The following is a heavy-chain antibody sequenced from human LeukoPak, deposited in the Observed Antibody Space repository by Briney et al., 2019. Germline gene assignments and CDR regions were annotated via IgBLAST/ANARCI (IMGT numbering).Heavy chain of an antibody. D-gene: IGHD3-22*01. CDR3: ARAAMRYDSSGDRRPFDY. CDR2: IIPIFGIA. V-gene: IGHV1-69*04. Sequence: SVKVSCKASGGTFSSYAISWVRQAPGQGLEWMGRIIPIFGIANYAQKFQGRVTITADKSTGTAYMELSSLRSEDTAVYYCARAAMRYDSSGDRRPFDYWGQGTLVTVSS. CDR1: GGTFSSYA. J-gene: IGHJ4*02.